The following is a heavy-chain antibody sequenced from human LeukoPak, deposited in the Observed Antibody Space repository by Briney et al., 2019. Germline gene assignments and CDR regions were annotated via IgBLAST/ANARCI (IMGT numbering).Heavy chain of an antibody. CDR3: AAGPYGGNTPFDY. D-gene: IGHD4-23*01. CDR1: GFTFSNYE. V-gene: IGHV3-48*03. Sequence: GGSLRLSCATSGFTFSNYEMSWVRQTPGKGLEWVSYISSSGSSTYYADSVKGRFTISRDNSKNTLYLQMNNLRAEDTALYYCAAGPYGGNTPFDYWGPGTLVTISS. CDR2: ISSSGSST. J-gene: IGHJ4*02.